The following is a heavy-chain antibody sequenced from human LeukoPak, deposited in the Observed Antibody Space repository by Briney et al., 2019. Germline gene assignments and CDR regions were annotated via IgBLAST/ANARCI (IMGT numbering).Heavy chain of an antibody. J-gene: IGHJ2*01. CDR2: IYISETT. Sequence: SETLSLTCTVSGGSISSYYWSWIRQPARKGLEWIGRIYISETTIYNPSLRSRVTMSVDTSKNQFSLKLSSVTAADTAVYYCARVSTSWYQDWYFDLWGRGTLVTVSS. CDR1: GGSISSYY. CDR3: ARVSTSWYQDWYFDL. V-gene: IGHV4-4*07. D-gene: IGHD6-13*01.